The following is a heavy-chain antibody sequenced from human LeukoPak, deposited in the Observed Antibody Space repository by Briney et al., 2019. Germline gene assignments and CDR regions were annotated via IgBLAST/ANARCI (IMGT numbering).Heavy chain of an antibody. CDR1: GFTFSSYG. D-gene: IGHD6-13*01. V-gene: IGHV3-30*02. Sequence: GGSLRLSCAASGFTFSSYGMHWVRQAPGKGLEWVAFIRYDGSNKYYADSVKGRFTISRDNSKNMLYLQMNSLRAEDTAVYYCAKDARSSSWYENWFDPWGQGTLVTVSS. CDR2: IRYDGSNK. CDR3: AKDARSSSWYENWFDP. J-gene: IGHJ5*02.